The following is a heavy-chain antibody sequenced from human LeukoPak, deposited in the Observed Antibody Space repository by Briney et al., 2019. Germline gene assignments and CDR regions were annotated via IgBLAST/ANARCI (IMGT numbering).Heavy chain of an antibody. J-gene: IGHJ5*02. CDR1: GYTFTGYY. CDR3: AREGTWIRLWSALNWFDP. Sequence: ASVKVSCKASGYTFTGYYMHWVRQAPGQGLEWMGWINPNSGGTNYAQKFQGRVTMTRDTSISTAYMELSRLRSDDTAVYYCAREGTWIRLWSALNWFDPWGQGTLVTVSS. V-gene: IGHV1-2*02. CDR2: INPNSGGT. D-gene: IGHD5-18*01.